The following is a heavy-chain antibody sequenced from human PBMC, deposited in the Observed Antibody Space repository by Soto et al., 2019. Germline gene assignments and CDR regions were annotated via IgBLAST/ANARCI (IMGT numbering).Heavy chain of an antibody. CDR3: ARGKYYYGSGSYLVWFDP. Sequence: ASVKVSCKASGYTFTSYAMHWVRQAPGQRLEWMGWINAGNGNTKYSQKFQGRVTITRDTSASTAYMELSSLRSEDTAVYYCARGKYYYGSGSYLVWFDPWGQGTLVTVSS. J-gene: IGHJ5*02. CDR1: GYTFTSYA. V-gene: IGHV1-3*01. D-gene: IGHD3-10*01. CDR2: INAGNGNT.